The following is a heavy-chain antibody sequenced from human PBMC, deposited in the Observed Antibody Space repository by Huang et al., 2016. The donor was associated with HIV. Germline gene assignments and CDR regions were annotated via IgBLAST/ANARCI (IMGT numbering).Heavy chain of an antibody. Sequence: QVQLVQSGAEVKKPGASVKGSCKASGYTFTGSCMPWVRQAPGQGLEWMGWSNPKSGGTNYAQKFQGRVTMTRDTSISTAYMGLSRLRSDDTAVYYCAREVVSATGYYYYGMDVWGQGTTVTVSS. CDR1: GYTFTGSC. D-gene: IGHD2-15*01. CDR2: SNPKSGGT. CDR3: AREVVSATGYYYYGMDV. V-gene: IGHV1-2*02. J-gene: IGHJ6*02.